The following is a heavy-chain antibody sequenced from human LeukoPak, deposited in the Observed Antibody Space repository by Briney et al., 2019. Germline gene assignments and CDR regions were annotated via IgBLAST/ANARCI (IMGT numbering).Heavy chain of an antibody. CDR3: ARLALGRDY. CDR2: IYYSGST. CDR1: GGSISSSSYY. Sequence: SETLSLTCTVSGGSISSSSYYWGWIRQPPGKGLEWIGSIYYSGSTYYNPSLKSRVAISVDTSKNQFSLKLSSVTAADTAVYYCARLALGRDYWGQGTLVTVSS. J-gene: IGHJ4*02. D-gene: IGHD3-16*01. V-gene: IGHV4-39*07.